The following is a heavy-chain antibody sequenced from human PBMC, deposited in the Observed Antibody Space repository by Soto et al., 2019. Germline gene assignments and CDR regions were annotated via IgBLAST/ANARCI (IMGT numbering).Heavy chain of an antibody. CDR2: ISAYNGNT. CDR1: GYTFTSYG. CDR3: ARDVFDNFDWLFPFDY. V-gene: IGHV1-18*01. J-gene: IGHJ4*02. D-gene: IGHD3-9*01. Sequence: QVQLVQSGAEVKKPGASVKVSCKASGYTFTSYGISWVRQAPGQGLEWMGWISAYNGNTNYAQKLQGRVTMSTDTSTSTAYMELRSLRSDDTAVYYCARDVFDNFDWLFPFDYWGQGTLVTVSS.